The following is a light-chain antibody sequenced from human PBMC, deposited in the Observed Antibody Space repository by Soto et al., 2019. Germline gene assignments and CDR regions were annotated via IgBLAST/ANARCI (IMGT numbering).Light chain of an antibody. CDR2: DAS. CDR3: QQRSDWPST. Sequence: EIVLTQSPATLSLSPGNRATLSCRASESVSRYLAWYQQKPGQAPRLLIYDASSRAAGIPARFSGSGSGTDFTLTITSLEPDDFAVYYCQQRSDWPSTFGGGTKVEIK. J-gene: IGKJ4*01. CDR1: ESVSRY. V-gene: IGKV3-11*01.